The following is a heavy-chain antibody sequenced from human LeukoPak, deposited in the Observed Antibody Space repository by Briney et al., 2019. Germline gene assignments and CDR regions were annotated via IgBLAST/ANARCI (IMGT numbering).Heavy chain of an antibody. J-gene: IGHJ4*02. CDR3: ARDFCTNGVCSTAFDY. Sequence: ASVTVSCKASGYTFTGYYMHWVRQAPGQGLEWMGWINPNSGGTNYAQKFQGRVTMTRDTSISTAYMELSRLRSDDTAVYYCARDFCTNGVCSTAFDYWGQGTLVTVSS. D-gene: IGHD2-8*01. CDR1: GYTFTGYY. V-gene: IGHV1-2*02. CDR2: INPNSGGT.